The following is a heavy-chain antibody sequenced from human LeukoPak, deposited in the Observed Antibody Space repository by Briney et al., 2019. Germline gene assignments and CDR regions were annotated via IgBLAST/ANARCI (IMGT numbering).Heavy chain of an antibody. D-gene: IGHD3-10*01. CDR1: GGSISNINYY. J-gene: IGHJ5*02. CDR2: VYYSGST. Sequence: SETLSLTCTVSGGSISNINYYWGWIRQPPGKGLEWIGSVYYSGSTHHNPSLKSRVTISADTSKNQFSLKLNSVTAADTAVYYCARDSPIWFGELLWPRRFDPWGQGTVVTVSS. V-gene: IGHV4-39*07. CDR3: ARDSPIWFGELLWPRRFDP.